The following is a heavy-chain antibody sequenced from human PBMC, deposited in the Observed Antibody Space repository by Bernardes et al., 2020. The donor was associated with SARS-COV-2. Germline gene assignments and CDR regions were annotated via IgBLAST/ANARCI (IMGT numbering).Heavy chain of an antibody. CDR3: ARARMTIIGADWFDP. V-gene: IGHV4-39*02. CDR2: IYNSGST. Sequence: SETLSLTCTVSGDSISSSDYYWGWIRQPPGKGLEWIGIIYNSGSTYYNPSLKSRVTISVHTSKNRLSLKLTSVTAADTAVYYCARARMTIIGADWFDPWGQGNRVTVSS. D-gene: IGHD3-22*01. CDR1: GDSISSSDYY. J-gene: IGHJ5*02.